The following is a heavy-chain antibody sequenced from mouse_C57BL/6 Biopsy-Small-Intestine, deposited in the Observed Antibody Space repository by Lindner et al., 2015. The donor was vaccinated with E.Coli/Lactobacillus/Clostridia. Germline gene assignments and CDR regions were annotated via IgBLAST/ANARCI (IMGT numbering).Heavy chain of an antibody. J-gene: IGHJ2*01. CDR1: GYTFTDYE. CDR3: SRDEDWLLHYFDY. D-gene: IGHD1-2*01. Sequence: VQLQESGAELVGPGASVTLSCKASGYTFTDYEMHWVRQTPVLGLEWIGTIDPETDVTAYNQKFKGKAILTADKSSSTAYMELRSLTSEDSAVYYCSRDEDWLLHYFDYWGQGTTLTVSS. CDR2: IDPETDVT. V-gene: IGHV1-15*01.